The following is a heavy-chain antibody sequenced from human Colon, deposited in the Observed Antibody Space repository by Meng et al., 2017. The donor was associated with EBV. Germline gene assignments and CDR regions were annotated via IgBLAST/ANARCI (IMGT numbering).Heavy chain of an antibody. CDR2: IYHSGST. D-gene: IGHD2-21*02. V-gene: IGHV4-4*02. Sequence: QRQGSGPGLVKPSGTLSLTCAVSGGSLSSRNWWSWVRQPPGKGLEWIGEIYHSGSTNYNPSLKSRVTISVDESKNQFSLRLSSVTAADTAVYYCARVGAYCGGDCYHPRWGQGTLVTVSS. J-gene: IGHJ4*02. CDR1: GGSLSSRNW. CDR3: ARVGAYCGGDCYHPR.